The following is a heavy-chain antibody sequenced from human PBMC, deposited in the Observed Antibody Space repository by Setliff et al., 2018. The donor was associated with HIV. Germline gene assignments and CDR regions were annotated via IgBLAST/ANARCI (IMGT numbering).Heavy chain of an antibody. V-gene: IGHV4-30-2*01. CDR3: AGRNDHGDALGAFDI. CDR2: IYHSGST. J-gene: IGHJ3*02. D-gene: IGHD4-17*01. Sequence: SETLSLTCAVSGGSISSGGYSWSWIRQPPGKGLEWIGYIYHSGSTYYNPSLKSPVTISVDRSKNQFSLKLSSVTSADTAVYYCAGRNDHGDALGAFDIWGQGTMVTVSS. CDR1: GGSISSGGYS.